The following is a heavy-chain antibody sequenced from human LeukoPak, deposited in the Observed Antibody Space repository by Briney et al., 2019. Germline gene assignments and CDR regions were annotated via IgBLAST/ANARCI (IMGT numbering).Heavy chain of an antibody. V-gene: IGHV3-7*03. CDR3: AALIIGRPFDY. CDR2: IKQDGSET. CDR1: GFTFSAYW. Sequence: GGSLRLSCVASGFTFSAYWMSWVRQAPGKELEYMASIKQDGSETYYVDSVKGRFTISRDNAKDSLDLQMNNLRAEDTAVYYCAALIIGRPFDYWGQGTLVIVSS. J-gene: IGHJ4*02. D-gene: IGHD1-26*01.